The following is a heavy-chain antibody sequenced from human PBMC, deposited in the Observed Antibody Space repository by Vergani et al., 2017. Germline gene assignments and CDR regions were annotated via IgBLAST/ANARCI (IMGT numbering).Heavy chain of an antibody. CDR3: ARHSTVEWLVKLGWIDP. CDR2: IYYSGST. Sequence: QLQLQESGPGLVKPSATLSLTCSFSGASIRSSNYYWGWIRQPPRKGLEWIASIYYSGSTYYNPSLKSRVTISVDTSKNQFSLKLSSVTAADTAVYFCARHSTVEWLVKLGWIDPWGQGILVTVSS. CDR1: GASIRSSNYY. D-gene: IGHD6-19*01. V-gene: IGHV4-39*01. J-gene: IGHJ5*02.